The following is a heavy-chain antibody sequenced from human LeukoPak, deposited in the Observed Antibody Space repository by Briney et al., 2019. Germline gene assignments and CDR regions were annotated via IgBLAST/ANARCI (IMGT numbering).Heavy chain of an antibody. D-gene: IGHD5-18*01. Sequence: GGSLRLSCAASGFPFSSHVLSWVRQAPGKGLEWIAYINHNGEAIYYPDFVKGRFIISRDNAKNSLFLQMNDLRAEDTAVYYCARSGYSYGTGHYYFDYWGQGTLVTVSS. J-gene: IGHJ4*02. CDR1: GFPFSSHV. CDR3: ARSGYSYGTGHYYFDY. CDR2: INHNGEAI. V-gene: IGHV3-48*01.